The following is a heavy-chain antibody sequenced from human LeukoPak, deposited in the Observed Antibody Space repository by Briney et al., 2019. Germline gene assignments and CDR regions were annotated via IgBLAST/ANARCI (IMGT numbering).Heavy chain of an antibody. CDR3: ARNKLDSTLPYYYYYYGMDA. D-gene: IGHD1/OR15-1a*01. CDR1: GFTFSSYG. V-gene: IGHV3-33*01. Sequence: GGSLRLSCAASGFTFSSYGMHWVRQAPGKGLEWVAVIWYDGSNKYYADSVKGRFTISRDSSKNTLYLQMNSLRAEDTAVYYCARNKLDSTLPYYYYYYGMDAWGQGTTVTVSS. CDR2: IWYDGSNK. J-gene: IGHJ6*02.